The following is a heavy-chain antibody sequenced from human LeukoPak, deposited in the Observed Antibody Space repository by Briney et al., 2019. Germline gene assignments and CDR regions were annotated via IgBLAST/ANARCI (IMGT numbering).Heavy chain of an antibody. CDR1: GFTFSNYN. D-gene: IGHD1-26*01. CDR2: ITSSGTYI. V-gene: IGHV3-21*01. Sequence: KSGGSLRLSCAASGFTFSNYNMNWVRQAPGKAMEWGSCITSSGTYIFYADSVKGRFTISRDNAKNSLYLQMDSLGPEDTAVYYCARDPYSGNYGNDYYYYMDVWGKGTTVTISS. J-gene: IGHJ6*03. CDR3: ARDPYSGNYGNDYYYYMDV.